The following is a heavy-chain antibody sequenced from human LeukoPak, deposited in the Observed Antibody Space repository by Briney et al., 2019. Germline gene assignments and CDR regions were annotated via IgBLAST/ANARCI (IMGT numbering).Heavy chain of an antibody. CDR1: GFTFSSNY. CDR3: ARATFWSGYQRDSWYMDI. Sequence: GGSLRLSCAASGFTFSSNYISWVRQAPGKGLEWVSVIYSGDNTYYADSVKGRFTISRDNSKNTLYLQMNSLRAEDTAVYYCARATFWSGYQRDSWYMDIWGKGTTVTVSS. CDR2: IYSGDNT. V-gene: IGHV3-66*02. J-gene: IGHJ6*03. D-gene: IGHD3-3*01.